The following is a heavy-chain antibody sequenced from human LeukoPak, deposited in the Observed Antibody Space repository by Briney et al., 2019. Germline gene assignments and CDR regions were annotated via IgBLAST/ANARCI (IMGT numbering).Heavy chain of an antibody. J-gene: IGHJ1*01. Sequence: GGSLRLSCALSGFTFSSYWMHWVRQAPGKGLVWVSRISTDGTYTEYADSVKGRFTISRDNAKDTLYLQVNSLRAEDTAVYYCAITVDCRAATDCYSYFHHWGQGTLVTVSS. CDR1: GFTFSSYW. V-gene: IGHV3-74*03. CDR2: ISTDGTYT. D-gene: IGHD2-21*02. CDR3: AITVDCRAATDCYSYFHH.